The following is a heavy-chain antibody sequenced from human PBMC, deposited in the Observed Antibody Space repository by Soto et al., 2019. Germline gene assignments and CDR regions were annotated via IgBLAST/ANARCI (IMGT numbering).Heavy chain of an antibody. J-gene: IGHJ6*03. CDR3: ARILESWSWLGDYYYYYMDV. D-gene: IGHD6-19*01. V-gene: IGHV4-28*01. CDR2: IYYSGST. CDR1: GYSISSSNW. Sequence: SETLSLTCAVSGYSISSSNWWGWIRQPPGKGLEWIGYIYYSGSTYYNPSLKSRVTMSVDTSKNQFSLKLSSVTAVDTAVYYCARILESWSWLGDYYYYYMDVWGKGTTVTVSS.